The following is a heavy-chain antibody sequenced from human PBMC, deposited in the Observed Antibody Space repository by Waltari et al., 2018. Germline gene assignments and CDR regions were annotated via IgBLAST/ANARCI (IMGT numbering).Heavy chain of an antibody. J-gene: IGHJ4*02. V-gene: IGHV4-38-2*01. Sequence: QVQLQESGPGLVKPSETLSLTCAVSGYSISSGYYWGWIRQPPGKGLEWIGSIYHSGSTYYNPSLKSRGTISVDTSKNQFSLKLSSVTAADTAVYYCARQGVLLRSPSDYWGQGTLVIVSS. D-gene: IGHD1-26*01. CDR2: IYHSGST. CDR1: GYSISSGYY. CDR3: ARQGVLLRSPSDY.